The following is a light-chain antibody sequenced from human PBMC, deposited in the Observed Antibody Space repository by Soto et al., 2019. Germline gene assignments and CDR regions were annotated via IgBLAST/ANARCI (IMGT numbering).Light chain of an antibody. J-gene: IGLJ1*01. CDR2: SYD. CDR3: AAWDASLDGYV. Sequence: SALTQPPSASGTPGRRVTISCSTSSSNLGDNAVNWYQHVPGTAPKLLIYSYDQRPSGVPDRFSGSKSGTSASLAISGLQSEDEADYYCAAWDASLDGYVFGTGTKVTVL. CDR1: SSNLGDNA. V-gene: IGLV1-44*01.